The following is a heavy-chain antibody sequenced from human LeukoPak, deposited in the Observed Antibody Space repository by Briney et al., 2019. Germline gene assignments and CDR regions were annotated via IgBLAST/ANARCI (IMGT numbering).Heavy chain of an antibody. D-gene: IGHD1-26*01. J-gene: IGHJ4*02. Sequence: PSETLSLTCTVSGYSISSGYYWGWIRQPPGKGLEWIGSMYYSGNTYYNPSLKSRVTISVDTSKNQFSLNLRSVTAADTAFYYCARGKSRGSHIDYWGQGTLVTVSS. CDR3: ARGKSRGSHIDY. CDR1: GYSISSGYY. CDR2: MYYSGNT. V-gene: IGHV4-38-2*02.